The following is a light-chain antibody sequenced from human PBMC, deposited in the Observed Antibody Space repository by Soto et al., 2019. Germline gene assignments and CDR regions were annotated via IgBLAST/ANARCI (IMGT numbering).Light chain of an antibody. Sequence: EIVLTQSPATLSLSPGERATLSCRASQSVRSYLAWYQQKPGQAPRLLIYGASSRATDTPDRFSGRGSGTDFSLTISRLEPGDFAVYYCQVYGNSMWTFGQGTKVDIK. J-gene: IGKJ1*01. CDR2: GAS. CDR3: QVYGNSMWT. V-gene: IGKV3-20*01. CDR1: QSVRSY.